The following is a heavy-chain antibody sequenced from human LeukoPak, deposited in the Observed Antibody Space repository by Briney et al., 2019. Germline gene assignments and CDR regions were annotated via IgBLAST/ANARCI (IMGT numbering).Heavy chain of an antibody. Sequence: ASVKVSCKASGYTFTSYYMHWVRQAPGQGLEWMGWINPNSGGTNYAQKFQGRVTMTRDTSISTAYMELSRLRSDDTAVYYCASTSPYSSSWYKDYWGQGTLVTVSS. V-gene: IGHV1-2*02. CDR1: GYTFTSYY. J-gene: IGHJ4*02. D-gene: IGHD6-13*01. CDR2: INPNSGGT. CDR3: ASTSPYSSSWYKDY.